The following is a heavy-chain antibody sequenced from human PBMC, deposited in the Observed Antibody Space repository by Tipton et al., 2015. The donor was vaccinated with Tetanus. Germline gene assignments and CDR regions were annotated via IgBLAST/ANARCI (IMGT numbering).Heavy chain of an antibody. CDR2: IYYSGST. J-gene: IGHJ6*02. Sequence: TLSLTCTVSGGSISSYYWSWIRQPPGKGLEWIGYIYYSGSTNYNPSLKSRVTISVDTSKNQFSLKLSSVTAADTAVYYCAKVLVDSSSWLYYYGMDVWGQGTTVPVSS. V-gene: IGHV4-59*08. CDR3: AKVLVDSSSWLYYYGMDV. CDR1: GGSISSYY. D-gene: IGHD6-13*01.